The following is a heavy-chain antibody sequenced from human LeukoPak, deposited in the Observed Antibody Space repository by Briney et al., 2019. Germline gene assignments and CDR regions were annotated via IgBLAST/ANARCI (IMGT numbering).Heavy chain of an antibody. CDR3: ARDPYSSSWNYFDY. CDR1: GYSISSGYY. J-gene: IGHJ4*02. V-gene: IGHV4-38-2*02. CDR2: IFHSGST. Sequence: PSETLSLTCTVSGYSISSGYYWGWIRQPPGKGLEWIGSIFHSGSTYYNPSLKSRLTISIDTSKNQFSLKLSSVTATDTAVYYCARDPYSSSWNYFDYWGQGTLVTVSS. D-gene: IGHD6-13*01.